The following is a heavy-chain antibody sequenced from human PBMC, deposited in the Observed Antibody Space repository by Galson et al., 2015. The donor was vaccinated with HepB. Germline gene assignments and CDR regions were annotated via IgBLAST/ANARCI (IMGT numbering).Heavy chain of an antibody. J-gene: IGHJ3*02. CDR2: ISSSSSTI. D-gene: IGHD1-26*01. Sequence: SLRLSCAASGFTFSSYSMNWVRQAPGKGLEWVSYISSSSSTIYYADSVKGRFTISRDNAKNSLYLQMNSLRAEDTAVYYCAGDHPRTYSGSYLGMGIGAFDIWGQVTMVTVSS. V-gene: IGHV3-48*01. CDR1: GFTFSSYS. CDR3: AGDHPRTYSGSYLGMGIGAFDI.